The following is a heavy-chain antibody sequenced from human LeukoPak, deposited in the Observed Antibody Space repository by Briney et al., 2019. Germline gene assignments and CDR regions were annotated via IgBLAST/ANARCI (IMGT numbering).Heavy chain of an antibody. CDR2: INWNGGST. J-gene: IGHJ4*02. CDR1: GFTFDDYG. CDR3: ARGRYYDFWSGYFDY. Sequence: GGSLRLSCAASGFTFDDYGMSWVRQAPGKGLEWVSGINWNGGSTGYADSVKGRFTISRDNAKNSLYLQMNSLRAEDTALYYCARGRYYDFWSGYFDYWGQGTLVTVSS. V-gene: IGHV3-20*04. D-gene: IGHD3-3*01.